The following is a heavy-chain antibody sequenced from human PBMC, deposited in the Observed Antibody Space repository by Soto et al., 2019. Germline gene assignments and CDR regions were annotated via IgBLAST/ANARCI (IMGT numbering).Heavy chain of an antibody. V-gene: IGHV4-59*01. CDR1: GGSISSYY. Sequence: PSETLSLTCTVSGGSISSYYWSWIRQPPGKGLEWIGYIYYSGSTNYNPSLKSRVTISVDTSKNQFSLKLSSVTAADTAVYHCARVWGGASDIWGQGTMVTVSS. CDR3: ARVWGGASDI. CDR2: IYYSGST. J-gene: IGHJ3*02. D-gene: IGHD3-10*01.